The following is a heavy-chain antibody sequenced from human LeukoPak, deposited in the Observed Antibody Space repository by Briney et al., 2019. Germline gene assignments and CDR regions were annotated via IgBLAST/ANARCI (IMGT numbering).Heavy chain of an antibody. CDR3: AKGGALPRSWFDP. J-gene: IGHJ5*02. Sequence: GGSLRLSCAASGFTFSSYGMHWVRQAPGKGLEWVAFIRYDGSNKYYADSVKGRFAISRDNSKNTLYLQMNSLRAEDTAVYYCAKGGALPRSWFDPWGQGTLVTVSS. V-gene: IGHV3-30*02. D-gene: IGHD4-17*01. CDR2: IRYDGSNK. CDR1: GFTFSSYG.